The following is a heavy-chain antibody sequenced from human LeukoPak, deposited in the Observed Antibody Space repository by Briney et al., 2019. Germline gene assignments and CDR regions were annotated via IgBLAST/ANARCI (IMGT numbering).Heavy chain of an antibody. CDR3: AGVVNPGLYYYYGMDV. CDR1: GNTFTAYY. J-gene: IGHJ6*02. D-gene: IGHD1-14*01. CDR2: ISSSSSYI. V-gene: IGHV3-21*01. Sequence: SCKASGNTFTAYYMNWVRQAPGKGLEWVSSISSSSSYIYYADSVKGRFTISRDNAKNSLYLQMNSLRAEDTAVYYCAGVVNPGLYYYYGMDVWGQGATVTVSS.